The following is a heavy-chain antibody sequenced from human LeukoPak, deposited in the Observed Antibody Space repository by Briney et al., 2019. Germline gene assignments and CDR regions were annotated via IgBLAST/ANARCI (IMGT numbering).Heavy chain of an antibody. CDR2: INPSGGST. V-gene: IGHV1-46*01. D-gene: IGHD6-19*01. J-gene: IGHJ5*02. CDR1: GYTFTSYA. CDR3: ARDGGQWLVTDWFDP. Sequence: APVKVSCKASGYTFTSYAMNWVRQAPGQGLEWMGIINPSGGSTSYVQKFQGRVTMTRDMSTSTVYMELSSLGSEDTAVYYCARDGGQWLVTDWFDPWGQGTLVTVSS.